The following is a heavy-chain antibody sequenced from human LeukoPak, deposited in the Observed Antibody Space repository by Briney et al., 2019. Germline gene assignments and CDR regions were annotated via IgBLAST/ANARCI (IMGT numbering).Heavy chain of an antibody. J-gene: IGHJ6*02. V-gene: IGHV1-2*02. CDR2: INPNSGGT. Sequence: ASVKGSCEAFGDTLTGSYMHWVRQAPGQGLEWMGWINPNSGGTNYAQKFQGRVTMTRDTSISTAYMELSRLGSDDTAVYYCARDHPYSSSWDDYYGMDVWGQGTTVTVSS. CDR1: GDTLTGSY. CDR3: ARDHPYSSSWDDYYGMDV. D-gene: IGHD6-13*01.